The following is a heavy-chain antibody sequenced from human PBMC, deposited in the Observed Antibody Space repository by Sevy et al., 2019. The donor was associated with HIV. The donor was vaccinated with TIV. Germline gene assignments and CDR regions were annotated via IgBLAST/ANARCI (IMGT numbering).Heavy chain of an antibody. V-gene: IGHV3-21*01. J-gene: IGHJ3*02. D-gene: IGHD3-10*01. Sequence: GGSLRFSCAASGLTFSSYTMNWVRQAPGKGLEWVSSISSSSSYIYNADSVKGRFTISRDNAKNSLFLLMHSLRAEDTALYYCARGADYNFDIWGQGTMVTVSS. CDR2: ISSSSSYI. CDR1: GLTFSSYT. CDR3: ARGADYNFDI.